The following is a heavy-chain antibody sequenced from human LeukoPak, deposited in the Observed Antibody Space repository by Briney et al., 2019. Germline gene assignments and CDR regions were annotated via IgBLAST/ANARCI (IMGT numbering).Heavy chain of an antibody. CDR3: ARDGTTMVRGVIIPSWFDP. V-gene: IGHV3-64*01. Sequence: GGSLRPSCAASGFTFSSYAMHWARQAPGKGLEYVSAISSNGGSTYYANSVKGRFTISRDNSKNTLYLQMGSLRAEDMAVYYCARDGTTMVRGVIIPSWFDPWGQGTLVTVSS. CDR1: GFTFSSYA. D-gene: IGHD3-10*01. J-gene: IGHJ5*02. CDR2: ISSNGGST.